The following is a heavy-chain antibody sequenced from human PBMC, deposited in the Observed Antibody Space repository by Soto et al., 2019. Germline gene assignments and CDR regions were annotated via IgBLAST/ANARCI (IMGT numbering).Heavy chain of an antibody. J-gene: IGHJ1*01. CDR2: IISSSSYI. V-gene: IGHV3-21*01. CDR3: AIVSRVSEPVLMSTLF. D-gene: IGHD3-3*02. Sequence: GRSLRLSCAAPVVTFSGSSMNWARRAPGKELEGVSSIISSSSYIYYADSVKGRFTMSRGNAKSSLYLQVNSLRAADTSVNYCAIVSRVSEPVLMSTLFWGKGTLVTVSS. CDR1: VVTFSGSS.